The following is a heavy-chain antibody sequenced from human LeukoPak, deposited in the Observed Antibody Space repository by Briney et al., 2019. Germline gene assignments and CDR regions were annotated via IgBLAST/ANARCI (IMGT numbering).Heavy chain of an antibody. J-gene: IGHJ4*02. V-gene: IGHV4-34*01. CDR1: SESSGGDD. D-gene: IGHD6-13*01. Sequence: SETLSLTCAMHSESSGGDDWTWIRQPPGKGLEWIGEVSPGGSTRYNPSLRSRVTISLDTSRSRFSLRLSSVTAADTAVYYCARTIAVSWYGDYFDYWGQGTLVTVSS. CDR2: VSPGGST. CDR3: ARTIAVSWYGDYFDY.